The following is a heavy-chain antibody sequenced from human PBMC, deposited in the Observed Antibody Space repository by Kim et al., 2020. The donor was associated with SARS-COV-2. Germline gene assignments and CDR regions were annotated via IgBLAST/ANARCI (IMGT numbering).Heavy chain of an antibody. D-gene: IGHD5-18*01. CDR1: GGSISSSSYY. Sequence: SETLSLTCTVSGGSISSSSYYWGWIRQPPGKGLEWIGSIYYSGSTYYNPSLKSRVTISVDTSKNQFSLKLSSVTAADTAVYYCARPAYTAMMYYFDYWGQGTLVTVSS. CDR3: ARPAYTAMMYYFDY. J-gene: IGHJ4*02. CDR2: IYYSGST. V-gene: IGHV4-39*01.